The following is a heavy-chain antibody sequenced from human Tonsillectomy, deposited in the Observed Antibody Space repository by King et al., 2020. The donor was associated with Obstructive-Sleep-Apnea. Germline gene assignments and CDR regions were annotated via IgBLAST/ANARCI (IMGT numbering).Heavy chain of an antibody. D-gene: IGHD5-18*01. V-gene: IGHV3-23*04. Sequence: VQLVESGGGLVQPGGSLRLSCAASGFTFSSYDMNWVRQAPGKGLEWVSVISGSGVSTYYADSVKGRFTISRDNSKNTLNLQMNSPRAEETAVYYCGRGIQPWQQADNAYYYAMDVWGQGTTVTVSS. CDR3: GRGIQPWQQADNAYYYAMDV. CDR2: ISGSGVST. CDR1: GFTFSSYD. J-gene: IGHJ6*02.